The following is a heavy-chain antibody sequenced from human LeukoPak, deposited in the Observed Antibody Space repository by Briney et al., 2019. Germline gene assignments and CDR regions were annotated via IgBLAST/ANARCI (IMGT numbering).Heavy chain of an antibody. CDR1: GGSISSYY. CDR3: AREGYYYYSSGTQIGGANWFDP. D-gene: IGHD3-22*01. V-gene: IGHV4-59*12. CDR2: IYYSGST. J-gene: IGHJ5*02. Sequence: SETLSPTCTVSGGSISSYYWRWIRQPPGKGLEWIGDIYYSGSTNYNPSLKSRITISVDTSKTQFPRKLSSVTAADTAVYYCAREGYYYYSSGTQIGGANWFDPWGQGTLVTVSS.